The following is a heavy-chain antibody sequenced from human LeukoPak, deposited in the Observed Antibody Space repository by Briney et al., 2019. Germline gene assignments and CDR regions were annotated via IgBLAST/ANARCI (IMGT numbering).Heavy chain of an antibody. CDR1: GFTFSSYE. J-gene: IGHJ4*02. Sequence: GGSLRLSCAASGFTFSSYEMNWVRQAPGKGLEWVSYISSSGSTIYYADSVKGRFTISRDNAKNTLYLQMNSLRPEDTAVYFCAKDHWGRITSGGYFDYWGQGTLVTVSS. V-gene: IGHV3-48*03. D-gene: IGHD1-14*01. CDR2: ISSSGSTI. CDR3: AKDHWGRITSGGYFDY.